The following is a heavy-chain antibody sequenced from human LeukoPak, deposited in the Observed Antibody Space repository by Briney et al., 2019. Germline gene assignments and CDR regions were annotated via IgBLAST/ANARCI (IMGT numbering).Heavy chain of an antibody. J-gene: IGHJ4*02. CDR2: IYPGGSET. V-gene: IGHV5-51*01. Sequence: GESLKISCKGSGYRFADYWIAWVRQMPGKGLEWMGIIYPGGSETRYDPSFQGQVTISADVSTSTAYLQWSSLRASDTAMYYCARASRDGYNQNFDHWGQGTLVTVSS. CDR3: ARASRDGYNQNFDH. CDR1: GYRFADYW. D-gene: IGHD5-24*01.